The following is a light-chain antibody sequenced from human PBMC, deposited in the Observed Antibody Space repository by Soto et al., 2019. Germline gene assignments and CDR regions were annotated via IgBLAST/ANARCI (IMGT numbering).Light chain of an antibody. Sequence: QSALTQPASVSGSPGQSITISCTGTSSDVGSYNLVSWYQQHPGKAPKLMIYEGSKRPSGVSNRFSGSKSGNTASLTISGPQAEDEADYYCCSYAGSSIPYVFGTGTKVTVL. CDR1: SSDVGSYNL. CDR2: EGS. J-gene: IGLJ1*01. CDR3: CSYAGSSIPYV. V-gene: IGLV2-23*01.